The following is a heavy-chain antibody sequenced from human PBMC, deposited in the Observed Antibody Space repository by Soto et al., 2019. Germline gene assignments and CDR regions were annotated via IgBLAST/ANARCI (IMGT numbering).Heavy chain of an antibody. J-gene: IGHJ6*03. CDR3: ARMVLYDYYMDV. V-gene: IGHV3-48*01. Sequence: EVQLVESGGGFVQPGGSLRLSCAASGFTFSSYTMNWVRQAPGKGLEWVSYMSSSSRTIYYADSVKGRFTISRDNAKNSLYLQTNSLRGEDTGVYYCARMVLYDYYMDVWGTGTTVTVSS. CDR2: MSSSSRTI. D-gene: IGHD3-10*01. CDR1: GFTFSSYT.